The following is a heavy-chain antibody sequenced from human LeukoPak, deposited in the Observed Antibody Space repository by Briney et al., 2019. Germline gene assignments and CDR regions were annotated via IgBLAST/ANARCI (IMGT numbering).Heavy chain of an antibody. CDR3: AKDLGGLMIAVAGNFDY. CDR2: ISGSGGST. D-gene: IGHD6-19*01. J-gene: IGHJ4*02. CDR1: GFTFSSYA. V-gene: IGHV3-23*01. Sequence: PGGSLRLSCAASGFTFSSYAMSWVRQAPGKGLEWVPAISGSGGSTYYADSVKGRFTISRDNSKNTLYLQMNSLRAEDTAVYYCAKDLGGLMIAVAGNFDYWGQGTLVTVSS.